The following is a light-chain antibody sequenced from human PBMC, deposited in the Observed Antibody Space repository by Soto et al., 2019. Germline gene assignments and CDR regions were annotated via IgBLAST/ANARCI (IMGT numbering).Light chain of an antibody. CDR1: QGIGSW. V-gene: IGKV1-12*01. CDR3: QQYETFSGT. Sequence: DIQMTQSPSSVSASVGDRVTITCRASQGIGSWLAWYQQKPGKAPHLLIYGASTLQSGVPSRFSGSGSGTKFTLTIASLQPDDFATYYCQQYETFSGTFGPGTKVDIK. CDR2: GAS. J-gene: IGKJ1*01.